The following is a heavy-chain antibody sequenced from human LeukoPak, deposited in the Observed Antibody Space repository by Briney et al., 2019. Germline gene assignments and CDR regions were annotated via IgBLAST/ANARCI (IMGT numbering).Heavy chain of an antibody. D-gene: IGHD6-19*01. V-gene: IGHV4-39*01. Sequence: PSETLSLTCTVSGGSISSSSYYWGWIRQPPGKGLEWIGSIYYSGSTYYNPSLKSRVTISVDTSKNQSSLKLSSVTAADTAVYYCARRSVAGTFAFDIWGQGTMVTVSS. CDR2: IYYSGST. CDR1: GGSISSSSYY. J-gene: IGHJ3*02. CDR3: ARRSVAGTFAFDI.